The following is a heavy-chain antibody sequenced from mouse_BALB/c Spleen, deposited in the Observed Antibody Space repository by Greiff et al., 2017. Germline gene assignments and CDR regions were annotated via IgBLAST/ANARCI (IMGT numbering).Heavy chain of an antibody. V-gene: IGHV3-2*02. CDR2: ISYSGST. Sequence: VQLKESGPGLVKPSQSLSLTCTVTGYSITSDYAWNWIRQFPGNKLEWMGYISYSGSTSYNPSLKSRISITRDTSKNQFFLQLNSVTTEDTATYYCARSDYSYFDYWGQGTTLTVSS. D-gene: IGHD1-1*02. J-gene: IGHJ2*01. CDR1: GYSITSDYA. CDR3: ARSDYSYFDY.